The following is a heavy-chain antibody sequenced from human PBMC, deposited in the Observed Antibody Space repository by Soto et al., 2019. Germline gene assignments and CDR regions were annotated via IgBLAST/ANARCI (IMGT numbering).Heavy chain of an antibody. CDR3: AIDKPQGEADY. Sequence: SETLSLTCTVSGGSISSGGYYWSWIRQHPGKGLEWIGYIYYSGSTYYNPSLKSRVTISVDTSKNQFSLKLSSVTAAETAVYYSAIDKPQGEADYWGQGTLVTVS. V-gene: IGHV4-31*03. CDR2: IYYSGST. D-gene: IGHD2-21*01. J-gene: IGHJ4*02. CDR1: GGSISSGGYY.